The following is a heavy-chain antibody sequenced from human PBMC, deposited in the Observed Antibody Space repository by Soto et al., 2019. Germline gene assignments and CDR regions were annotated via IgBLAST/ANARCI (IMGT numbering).Heavy chain of an antibody. CDR3: ARSLLDEYSSSWRSAYYGMDV. CDR1: GFTFSAYY. D-gene: IGHD2-2*01. Sequence: ASVKVSCKASGFTFSAYYIYWVRQAPGQGLEWIGWINPNSGGTNNAQKFQGRVTMTRDTSTSTVYMELSALISDDTAVYFCARSLLDEYSSSWRSAYYGMDVWGQGTTVPVSS. J-gene: IGHJ6*02. CDR2: INPNSGGT. V-gene: IGHV1-2*02.